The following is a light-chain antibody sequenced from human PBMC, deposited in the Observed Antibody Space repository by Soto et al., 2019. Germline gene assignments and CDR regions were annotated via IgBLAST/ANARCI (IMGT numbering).Light chain of an antibody. CDR2: EVS. CDR1: SSDVGGDKY. V-gene: IGLV2-14*01. CDR3: SSYTSVRTVI. Sequence: QSALTQPASVSGSPGQSITISCTGTSSDVGGDKYVSWYQQHPGEVPKLLIFEVSDRPSGISNRFSGSKSGNTASLTISGLQAEDEAYYYCSSYTSVRTVIVGGGTKLTGL. J-gene: IGLJ2*01.